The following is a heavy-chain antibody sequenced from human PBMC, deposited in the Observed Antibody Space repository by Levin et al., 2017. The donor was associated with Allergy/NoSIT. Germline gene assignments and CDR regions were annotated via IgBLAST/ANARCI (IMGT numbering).Heavy chain of an antibody. CDR2: INPNSGVT. CDR3: ARENAMVDTKFFDR. D-gene: IGHD5-18*01. Sequence: RASVKVSCQASGYRFTYYYIYWVRQAPGQGLEWIGWINPNSGVTSYAQRFQGRITMTRDTSRSTAYMEVRSLTSDDTAVYYCARENAMVDTKFFDRWGQGTLVTVSS. CDR1: GYRFTYYY. V-gene: IGHV1-2*02. J-gene: IGHJ4*02.